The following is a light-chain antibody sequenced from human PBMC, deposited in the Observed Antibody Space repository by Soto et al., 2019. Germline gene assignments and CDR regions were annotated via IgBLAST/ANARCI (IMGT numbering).Light chain of an antibody. CDR3: QQFNSYPQT. J-gene: IGKJ2*01. CDR2: DAS. V-gene: IGKV1-13*02. CDR1: QGISSA. Sequence: AIQLTQSPSSLSASVGDRVTITCRASQGISSALAWYQQKPGKAPKLLIYDASSLESGVPSRFSGSGSGTDFTLTISSLHPEDFATYYCQQFNSYPQTFGQGTKLEIK.